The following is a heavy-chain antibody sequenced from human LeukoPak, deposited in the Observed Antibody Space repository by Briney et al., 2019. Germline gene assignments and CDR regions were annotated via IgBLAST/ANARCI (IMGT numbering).Heavy chain of an antibody. CDR1: GGSISSYY. CDR2: IYYSGST. CDR3: ARDQDGSGSLFDY. Sequence: SETLSLTCTVSGGSISSYYWSWSRQPPGKGLEWIGYIYYSGSTNYNPSLTSRVTISVDTSKNQFSLKLSSVTAADTAVYYCARDQDGSGSLFDYWGQGTLVTVSS. J-gene: IGHJ4*02. D-gene: IGHD3-10*01. V-gene: IGHV4-59*01.